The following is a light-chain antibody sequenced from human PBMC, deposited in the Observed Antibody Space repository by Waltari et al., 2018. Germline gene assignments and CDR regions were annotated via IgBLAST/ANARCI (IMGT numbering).Light chain of an antibody. CDR3: QQYYSTPGT. CDR2: WAS. J-gene: IGKJ1*01. CDR1: PSLLYSYTIKNS. Sequence: DIVVTQAPDSLTVSLGARAAVTCKSTPSLLYSYTIKNSLAWYQQKPGQSPKLLIYWASTRDSGVPDRFSCSGSGTDFTLTISSLQAEDGAVYYCQQYYSTPGTFGQGTKVEMK. V-gene: IGKV4-1*01.